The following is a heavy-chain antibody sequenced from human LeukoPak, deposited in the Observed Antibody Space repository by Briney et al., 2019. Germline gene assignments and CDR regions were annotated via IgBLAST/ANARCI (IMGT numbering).Heavy chain of an antibody. CDR3: AKDLATNTLGYFDC. CDR2: MWHSGART. D-gene: IGHD3-16*01. Sequence: GGSLRLSCAASGFTFSSYSMIWVRQAPGKGLEWVSSMWHSGARTYYADSVKGRFSISRDSSKNTLYLQMDSLRAEDTAIYYCAKDLATNTLGYFDCWGQGTLVTVSS. J-gene: IGHJ4*02. CDR1: GFTFSSYS. V-gene: IGHV3-23*01.